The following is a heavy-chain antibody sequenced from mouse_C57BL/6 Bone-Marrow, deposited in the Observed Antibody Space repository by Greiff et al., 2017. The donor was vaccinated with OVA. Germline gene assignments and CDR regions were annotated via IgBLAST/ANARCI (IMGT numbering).Heavy chain of an antibody. CDR3: ARHEVRSTMVTTERYFDV. Sequence: QVQLKESGAELVKPGASVKLSCKASGYTFTEYTIHWVKQRSGQGLEWIGWFYPGSGSIKYNEKFKDKATLTADKSSSTVYMELSRLTSEDSAVYFCARHEVRSTMVTTERYFDVWGTGTTVTVSS. CDR2: FYPGSGSI. CDR1: GYTFTEYT. J-gene: IGHJ1*03. V-gene: IGHV1-62-2*01. D-gene: IGHD2-2*01.